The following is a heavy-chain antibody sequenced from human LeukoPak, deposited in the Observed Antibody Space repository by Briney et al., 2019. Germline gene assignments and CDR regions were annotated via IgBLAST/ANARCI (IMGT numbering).Heavy chain of an antibody. D-gene: IGHD6-13*01. Sequence: PGRSLRLSCAGSGFTFSHYGMHWVRQAPGKGLEWVAVIWYDGSNKYYADSVKGRFTISRDNSKNTLYLQMNSLRAEDTAVYYCARIGAGSSRDYWGQGTLVTVSS. J-gene: IGHJ4*02. CDR3: ARIGAGSSRDY. CDR2: IWYDGSNK. V-gene: IGHV3-33*08. CDR1: GFTFSHYG.